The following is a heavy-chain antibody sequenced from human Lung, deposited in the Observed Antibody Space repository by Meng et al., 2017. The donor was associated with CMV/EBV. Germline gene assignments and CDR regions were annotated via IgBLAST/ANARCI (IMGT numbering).Heavy chain of an antibody. V-gene: IGHV1-2*02. D-gene: IGHD3-10*01. J-gene: IGHJ6*02. CDR3: ASPSRGSGSYRPPLYYYYYYGMDV. CDR2: INPNSGGT. CDR1: GYTFTGYY. Sequence: ASXXVSXKASGYTFTGYYMHWVRQAPGQGLEWMGWINPNSGGTNYAQKFQGRVTMTRDTSISTAYMELSRLRSDDTAVYYCASPSRGSGSYRPPLYYYYYYGMDVWXQGTAVTVSS.